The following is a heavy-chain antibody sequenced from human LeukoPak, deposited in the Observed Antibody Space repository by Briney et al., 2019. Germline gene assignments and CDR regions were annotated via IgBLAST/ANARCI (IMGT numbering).Heavy chain of an antibody. CDR2: INPNSGGT. CDR3: ARGPAGATTPHNY. D-gene: IGHD1-26*01. J-gene: IGHJ4*02. Sequence: ASVKVSCKASGYTFTGYYMHWVRQAPGQGLEWMGWINPNSGGTNYAQKFQGRVTMTRDTYISTAYMELSRLRSDDTAVYYCARGPAGATTPHNYWGQGTLVTVSS. V-gene: IGHV1-2*02. CDR1: GYTFTGYY.